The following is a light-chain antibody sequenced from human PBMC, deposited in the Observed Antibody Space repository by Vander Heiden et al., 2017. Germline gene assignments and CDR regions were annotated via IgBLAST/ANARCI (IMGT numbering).Light chain of an antibody. CDR1: QSVGTY. V-gene: IGKV3-11*01. Sequence: VLTQSPVTLSLSPGERATLSCRASQSVGTYLAWYQQKPGQAPRLLIHDASDRASGIPPRFSGSGSGTDFTLTISSLEPEDFATYYCQQRSNWPRLSFGGGTKVEIK. CDR2: DAS. CDR3: QQRSNWPRLS. J-gene: IGKJ4*01.